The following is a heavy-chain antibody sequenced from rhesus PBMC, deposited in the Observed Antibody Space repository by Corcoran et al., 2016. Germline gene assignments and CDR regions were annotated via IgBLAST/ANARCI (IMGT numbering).Heavy chain of an antibody. V-gene: IGHV4S10*01. D-gene: IGHD6-31*01. CDR2: IYGSSTST. Sequence: QVQLQESGPGVVKPSETLSLTCAVSGGSISDSYRWSWIRQPPGKGLEWIGYIYGSSTSTNYNPSLKSRVTISKDTSKNQFALKLSSVTAADTAVYYCASRGGIAAAGFDYWGQGVLVTVSS. J-gene: IGHJ4*01. CDR1: GGSISDSYR. CDR3: ASRGGIAAAGFDY.